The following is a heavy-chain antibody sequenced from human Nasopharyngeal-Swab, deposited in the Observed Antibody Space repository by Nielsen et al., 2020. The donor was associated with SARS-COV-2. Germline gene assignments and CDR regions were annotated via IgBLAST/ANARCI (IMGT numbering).Heavy chain of an antibody. D-gene: IGHD3-3*01. CDR3: AREGLRFLEWLEYYYYYGMDV. CDR2: IKQDGSEK. CDR1: GFTFSSYW. Sequence: GESLKISCAASGFTFSSYWMSWVRQAPGKGLEWVANIKQDGSEKYYVDSVKGRFTISRDNAKNSLYLQMNSLRAEDTAVYYRAREGLRFLEWLEYYYYYGMDVWGQGTTVTVSS. J-gene: IGHJ6*02. V-gene: IGHV3-7*01.